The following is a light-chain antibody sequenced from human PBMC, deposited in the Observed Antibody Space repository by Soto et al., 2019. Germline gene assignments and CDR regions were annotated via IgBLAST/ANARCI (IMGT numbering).Light chain of an antibody. CDR3: MQALQTPT. Sequence: DIVMTQSPLSLPVTPGEPASISCRSSQSLLHSNGYNYLDWYLQKPGQSPQLLIYLGSNRASGVPDRFSGSGSGTDFTLKISRVEAEDVGVYYCMQALQTPTFGQGTKLDIQ. CDR1: QSLLHSNGYNY. CDR2: LGS. J-gene: IGKJ2*01. V-gene: IGKV2-28*01.